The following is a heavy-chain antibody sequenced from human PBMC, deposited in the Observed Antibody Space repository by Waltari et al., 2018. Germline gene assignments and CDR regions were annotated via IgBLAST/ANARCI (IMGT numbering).Heavy chain of an antibody. CDR3: ASGYYYDSSGYYAPDY. V-gene: IGHV4-61*02. J-gene: IGHJ4*02. Sequence: QVQLQESGPGLVKPSQTLSLTCTVSGGSISSGSYYWRWIRQPAGKGLEWIGRIYTSGSTNYNPSLKSRVTISVDTSKNQFSLKLSSVTAADTAVYYCASGYYYDSSGYYAPDYWGQGTLVTVSS. CDR1: GGSISSGSYY. D-gene: IGHD3-22*01. CDR2: IYTSGST.